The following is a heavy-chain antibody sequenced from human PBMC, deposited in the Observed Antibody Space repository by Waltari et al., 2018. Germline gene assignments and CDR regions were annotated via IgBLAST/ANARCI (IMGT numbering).Heavy chain of an antibody. Sequence: EVQLVESGGGLVKPGGSLRLSCAASGFTFSSYSMNWVRQAPGKGLGWVSSISRSSSYIYYADSVKGRFTISRDNAKNSLYLQMNSLRAEDTAVYYCARDSSWYDYWGQGTLVTVSS. CDR3: ARDSSWYDY. V-gene: IGHV3-21*01. D-gene: IGHD6-13*01. CDR2: ISRSSSYI. CDR1: GFTFSSYS. J-gene: IGHJ4*02.